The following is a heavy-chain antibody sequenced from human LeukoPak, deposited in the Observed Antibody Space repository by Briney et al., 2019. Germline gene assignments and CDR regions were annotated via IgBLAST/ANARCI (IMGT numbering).Heavy chain of an antibody. J-gene: IGHJ4*02. D-gene: IGHD2-2*01. CDR3: ARDRGYCSSTSCPLDY. CDR2: INWNGGST. Sequence: GGSLRLSCAASGFAFDDYGMSWVRHAPGEGLEWVSGINWNGGSTGYADSVKGRFTISRDNAKNSLYLQVNSLRPEDTALYYCARDRGYCSSTSCPLDYWGQGTLVTVSS. V-gene: IGHV3-20*04. CDR1: GFAFDDYG.